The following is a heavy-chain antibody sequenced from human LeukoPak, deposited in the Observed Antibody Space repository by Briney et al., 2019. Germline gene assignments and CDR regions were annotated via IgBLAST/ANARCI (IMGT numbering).Heavy chain of an antibody. Sequence: ASVKVSCKASGYTFTGYYMHWVRQAPGQGREWMGIINPSGGSTSYAQKFQGRVTMTRDMSTSTVYMEPSSLRSEDTAVSYCARDPAFSSTFPFDYWGQGTLVTVSS. CDR2: INPSGGST. J-gene: IGHJ4*02. CDR1: GYTFTGYY. CDR3: ARDPAFSSTFPFDY. D-gene: IGHD6-13*01. V-gene: IGHV1-46*01.